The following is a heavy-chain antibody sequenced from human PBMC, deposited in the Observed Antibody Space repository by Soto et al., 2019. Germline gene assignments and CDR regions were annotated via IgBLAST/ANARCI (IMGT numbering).Heavy chain of an antibody. Sequence: SETLSLTCTVSGGSISSYYWSWIRQPPGKGLEWIGYIYYSGSTNYNPSLKSRVTISVDTSKNQFSLKLSSVTAADTAVYYCARRPSTDDPLWAFDIWGQGTMVTVSS. CDR3: ARRPSTDDPLWAFDI. D-gene: IGHD4-17*01. CDR2: IYYSGST. CDR1: GGSISSYY. V-gene: IGHV4-59*08. J-gene: IGHJ3*02.